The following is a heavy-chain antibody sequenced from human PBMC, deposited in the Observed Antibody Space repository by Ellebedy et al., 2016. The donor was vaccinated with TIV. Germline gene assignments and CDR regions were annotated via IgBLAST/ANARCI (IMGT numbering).Heavy chain of an antibody. J-gene: IGHJ4*02. CDR1: GFTFSSYW. Sequence: GGSLRLSCAASGFTFSSYWMSWVRQAPGKGLEWVANIKQDGSEKNYVDSVKGRFTISRDNAKNSLYLQMSSPRAEDTAVYYCASEYSSSSHWGYWGQGTLVTVSS. D-gene: IGHD6-6*01. CDR3: ASEYSSSSHWGY. V-gene: IGHV3-7*03. CDR2: IKQDGSEK.